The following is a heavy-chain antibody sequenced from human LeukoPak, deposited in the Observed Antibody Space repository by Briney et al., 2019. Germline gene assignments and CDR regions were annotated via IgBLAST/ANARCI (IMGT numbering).Heavy chain of an antibody. CDR1: GFTFSSYS. Sequence: GGSLRLSCAASGFTFSSYSMNWVRQAPGKGLEWVSSISSSSSYMYYADSVKGRFTISRDNAKNSLYLQMNSLRAEDTAVYYCARARGEWELPYWGQGTLVTVSS. V-gene: IGHV3-21*01. J-gene: IGHJ4*02. CDR2: ISSSSSYM. D-gene: IGHD1-26*01. CDR3: ARARGEWELPY.